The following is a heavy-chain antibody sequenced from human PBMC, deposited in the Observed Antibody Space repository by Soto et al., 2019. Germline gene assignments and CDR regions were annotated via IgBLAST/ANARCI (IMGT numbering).Heavy chain of an antibody. CDR3: AKDAVPYNGKWDWFDT. J-gene: IGHJ5*02. V-gene: IGHV3-23*01. CDR1: GFIFGDYA. Sequence: QFFESGGDLVQPGGSLRVHCVAPGFIFGDYAMSWVRQTPGKGLEWVSSVGGGGTDTYYAASVKGRFTISRDNSKSTLYLQMNNLRAEDTAVYYCAKDAVPYNGKWDWFDTWGQGTLVIVSS. D-gene: IGHD1-20*01. CDR2: VGGGGTDT.